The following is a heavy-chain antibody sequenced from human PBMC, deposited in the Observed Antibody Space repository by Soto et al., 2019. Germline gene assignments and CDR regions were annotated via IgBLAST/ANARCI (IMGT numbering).Heavy chain of an antibody. J-gene: IGHJ4*02. CDR1: GGSVSSGSYY. CDR3: ASSIAAAGTCFDY. V-gene: IGHV4-61*01. CDR2: IYYSGST. D-gene: IGHD6-13*01. Sequence: LSLTCTVSGGSVSSGSYYWSWIRQPPGKGLEWIGYIYYSGSTNYNPSLKSRVTISVDTSKNQFSLKLSSVTAADTAVYYCASSIAAAGTCFDYWGQGTLVTVSS.